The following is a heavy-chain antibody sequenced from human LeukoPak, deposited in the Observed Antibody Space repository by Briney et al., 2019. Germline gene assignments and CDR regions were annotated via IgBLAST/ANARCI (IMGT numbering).Heavy chain of an antibody. D-gene: IGHD6-13*01. J-gene: IGHJ4*02. CDR3: AKVKARGSSWYGDDY. CDR2: ISGSGGST. Sequence: QSGGSLRLSCAASGFTFSSYAMSWVRQAPGKGLEWVSAISGSGGSTYYADSVKGRFTISRDNSKNTLYLQMNSLRAEDTAVYYCAKVKARGSSWYGDDYWGQGTLVTVSS. V-gene: IGHV3-23*01. CDR1: GFTFSSYA.